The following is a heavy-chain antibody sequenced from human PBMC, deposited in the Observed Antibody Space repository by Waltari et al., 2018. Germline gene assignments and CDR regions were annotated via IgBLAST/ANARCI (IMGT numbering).Heavy chain of an antibody. CDR2: ISDGISTI. Sequence: EVQLVESGGGLVQPGGSLRLSCAASGFTFSSYEMNWVRQAQGKWVYWVSYISDGISTIYYADSGKGRFTISRDNAKNSFYLQMNSLRAEDTAVYYCARGGGIGEAQDYWGQGTLVTVSS. D-gene: IGHD3-10*01. CDR1: GFTFSSYE. J-gene: IGHJ4*02. CDR3: ARGGGIGEAQDY. V-gene: IGHV3-48*03.